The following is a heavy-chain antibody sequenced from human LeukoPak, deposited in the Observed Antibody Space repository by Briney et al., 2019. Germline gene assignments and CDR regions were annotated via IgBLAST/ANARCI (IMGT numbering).Heavy chain of an antibody. CDR2: ISSSSSYI. V-gene: IGHV3-21*01. J-gene: IGHJ4*02. D-gene: IGHD6-13*01. CDR3: ATIAAAVGGFDY. Sequence: GGSLRPSCAASGFTFSSYSMNWVRQAPGKGLEWVSSISSSSSYIYYADSVKGRFTISRDNAKNSLYLQMNSLRAEDTAVYYCATIAAAVGGFDYWGQGTLVTVSS. CDR1: GFTFSSYS.